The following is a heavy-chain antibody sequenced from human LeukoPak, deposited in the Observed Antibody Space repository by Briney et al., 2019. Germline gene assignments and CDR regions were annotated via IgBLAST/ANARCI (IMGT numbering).Heavy chain of an antibody. J-gene: IGHJ4*02. D-gene: IGHD5-24*01. V-gene: IGHV3-74*03. CDR2: LYSDGRSL. CDR1: GFNFTGYW. CDR3: ARETPDGYDY. Sequence: PGGSLRLSCAGSGFNFTGYWMHWVRQAPGKGLEWISRLYSDGRSLTYADSVMGRFTISRDNAKNMLYLQMNSLRAEDTAIFYCARETPDGYDYWGQGTLVTVSS.